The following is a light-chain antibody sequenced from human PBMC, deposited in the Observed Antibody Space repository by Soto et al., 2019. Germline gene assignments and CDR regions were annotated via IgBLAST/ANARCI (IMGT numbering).Light chain of an antibody. CDR2: GAS. CDR1: QSVSSTY. CDR3: QQYGSSPT. Sequence: EIVLTQSPGTLSLSPGERATLSCRASQSVSSTYVAWYQQKPGQPPSLLIHGASSRAAGIPDRFSGSGSGTDFTLTISRLEPEDFAFYYCQQYGSSPTCGQGTKVEIK. J-gene: IGKJ1*01. V-gene: IGKV3-20*01.